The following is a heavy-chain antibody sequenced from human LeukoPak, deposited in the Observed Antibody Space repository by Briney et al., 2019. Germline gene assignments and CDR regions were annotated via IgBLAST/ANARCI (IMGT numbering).Heavy chain of an antibody. CDR2: ISGSGGST. Sequence: GGSLRLSCAASGFAFSSYAMSWVRQAPGKGLEWVSAISGSGGSTYYADSVKGRFTISRDNSKNTLYLQMNSLRAEDTAVYYCAKDGGGYDAFDIWGQGTMVTVSS. V-gene: IGHV3-23*01. CDR1: GFAFSSYA. J-gene: IGHJ3*02. CDR3: AKDGGGYDAFDI. D-gene: IGHD3-16*01.